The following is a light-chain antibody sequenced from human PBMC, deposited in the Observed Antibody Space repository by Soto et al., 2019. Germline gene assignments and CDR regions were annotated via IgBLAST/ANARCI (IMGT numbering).Light chain of an antibody. J-gene: IGLJ1*01. CDR2: DVN. V-gene: IGLV2-8*01. CDR1: SGDVGGYNY. CDR3: SSHAGSNNPFV. Sequence: QSALTQPPSASGSPGQSVTISCTGTSGDVGGYNYVSWYEQHPDKAPKLLIYDVNQRPSGVPDRFSGSKSGNTASLTVSGLQAEDEAAYYCSSHAGSNNPFVFGTGTKLTVL.